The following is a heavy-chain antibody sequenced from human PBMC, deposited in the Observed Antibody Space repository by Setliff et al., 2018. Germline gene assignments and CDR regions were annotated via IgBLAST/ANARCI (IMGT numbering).Heavy chain of an antibody. CDR2: ISVYNGDT. CDR1: GYTFRNYA. V-gene: IGHV1-18*01. Sequence: ASVKVSCKASGYTFRNYAFAWVRQAPGQGLEWVGWISVYNGDTNYAQKFQGRVTLTTDTSTSTAYMELRSLTSDDSAFYYCARAPSVELVTIKTNSWFTYWGQGTLVTVPQ. D-gene: IGHD5-18*01. J-gene: IGHJ4*02. CDR3: ARAPSVELVTIKTNSWFTY.